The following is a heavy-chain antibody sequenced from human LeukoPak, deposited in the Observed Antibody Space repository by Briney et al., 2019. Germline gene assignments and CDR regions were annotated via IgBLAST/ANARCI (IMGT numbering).Heavy chain of an antibody. V-gene: IGHV4-30-2*01. D-gene: IGHD4-17*01. J-gene: IGHJ5*02. Sequence: SETLSLTCAVSGGSISSGGYSWSWIRQPPGKGLEWIGYIYHSGSTYYNPSLKSRVTMSVDRSKNQFSLNLSSVTAADTAVYYCARHAHRWTTNNWFDPWGQGTLVTVSS. CDR2: IYHSGST. CDR3: ARHAHRWTTNNWFDP. CDR1: GGSISSGGYS.